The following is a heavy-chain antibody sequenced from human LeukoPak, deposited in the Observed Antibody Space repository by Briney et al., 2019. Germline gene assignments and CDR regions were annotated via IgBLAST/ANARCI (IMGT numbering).Heavy chain of an antibody. Sequence: SVKVSCKASGGTFSSYAISWVRQAPGQGLEWMGRIIPILGIANYAQKFQGRVTITADKSTSTAYMELSSLRSEDTAVYYCARGTPSGWFDPWGQGTLVTVSS. V-gene: IGHV1-69*04. CDR3: ARGTPSGWFDP. CDR1: GGTFSSYA. J-gene: IGHJ5*02. D-gene: IGHD3-10*01. CDR2: IIPILGIA.